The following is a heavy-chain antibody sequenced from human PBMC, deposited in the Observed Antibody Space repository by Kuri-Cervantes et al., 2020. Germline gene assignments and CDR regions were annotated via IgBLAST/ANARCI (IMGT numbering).Heavy chain of an antibody. CDR1: GFTFSDFH. V-gene: IGHV3-11*01. Sequence: GGSLRLSCAASGFTFSDFHMSWIRQAPGKGLEWVSHISTSGSIIYDADSVKGRFTIFRDNAKKSLFLEMNSVRADDTAVYYCAKNYGSGSNIVDYWGQGTLVTVSS. J-gene: IGHJ4*02. CDR2: ISTSGSII. CDR3: AKNYGSGSNIVDY. D-gene: IGHD3-10*01.